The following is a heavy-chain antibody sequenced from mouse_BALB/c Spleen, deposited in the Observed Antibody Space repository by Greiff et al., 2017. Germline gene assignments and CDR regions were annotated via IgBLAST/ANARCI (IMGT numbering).Heavy chain of an antibody. Sequence: VQLVESGPELVKPGASVRISCKASGYTFTSYYIHWVKQRPGQGLEWIGWIYPGNVNTKYNEKFKGKATLTADKSSSTAYMQLSSLTSEDSAVYFCAREVPFAYWGQGTLVTVSA. D-gene: IGHD2-14*01. CDR1: GYTFTSYY. J-gene: IGHJ3*01. CDR2: IYPGNVNT. CDR3: AREVPFAY. V-gene: IGHV1S56*01.